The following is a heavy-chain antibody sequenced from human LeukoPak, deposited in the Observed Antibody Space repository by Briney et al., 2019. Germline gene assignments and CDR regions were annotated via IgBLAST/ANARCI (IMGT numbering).Heavy chain of an antibody. CDR2: IDIGGTT. CDR1: GFTVSSNY. CDR3: AKTGDYRFDP. J-gene: IGHJ5*02. V-gene: IGHV3-53*01. Sequence: GGSLRLSCAASGFTVSSNYMSWVRQAPGKGLEWVSFIDIGGTTYYADSVKGRFTISRDNSRNTLYLQMNPLRADDTAVYYCAKTGDYRFDPWGQGTLVTVSS. D-gene: IGHD4-17*01.